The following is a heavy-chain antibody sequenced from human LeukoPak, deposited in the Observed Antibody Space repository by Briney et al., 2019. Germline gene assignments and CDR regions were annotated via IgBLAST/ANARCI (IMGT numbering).Heavy chain of an antibody. CDR2: ISAYNGNT. CDR3: ARGSGMYYYDSSGYYGSMDV. V-gene: IGHV1-18*01. Sequence: ASVKVSCKASGYTFTSYGISWVRQAPRQGLEWMGWISAYNGNTNYAQKLQGRVTMTTDTSTSTAYMELRSLRSDDTAVYYCARGSGMYYYDSSGYYGSMDVWGQGTTVTVSS. D-gene: IGHD3-22*01. CDR1: GYTFTSYG. J-gene: IGHJ6*02.